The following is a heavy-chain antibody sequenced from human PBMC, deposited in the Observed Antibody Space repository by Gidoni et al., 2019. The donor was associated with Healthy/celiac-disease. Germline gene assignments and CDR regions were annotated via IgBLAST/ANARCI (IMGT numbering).Heavy chain of an antibody. CDR1: GFSFTSYW. V-gene: IGHV5-51*01. J-gene: IGHJ6*02. D-gene: IGHD3-16*01. CDR2: IYPGDSDT. CDR3: ARWLLGGGDGSYYYYGMDV. Sequence: EVQLVQSGAEVNKPGESLKISCKGSGFSFTSYWTCWVRQMPGKGLEWMGMIYPGDSDTRYSPSFQGQVTISADKSISTAYMQWSSLKASDTAMYYCARWLLGGGDGSYYYYGMDVWGQGTTVTVSS.